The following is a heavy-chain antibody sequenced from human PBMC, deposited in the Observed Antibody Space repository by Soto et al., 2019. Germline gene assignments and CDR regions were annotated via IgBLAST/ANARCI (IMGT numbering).Heavy chain of an antibody. D-gene: IGHD3-10*01. CDR3: ARWLHGSADY. Sequence: QVRFVQSGAEVKKPGASVKLSCKASGYTFTSNAIHWVRQAPGQRLEWMGWINGGAAHTQYSQRSQGRVTLSRDTSATTAYMELSSLRSEDTAVYSCARWLHGSADYWGQGTPVTVSA. CDR1: GYTFTSNA. V-gene: IGHV1-3*01. J-gene: IGHJ4*02. CDR2: INGGAAHT.